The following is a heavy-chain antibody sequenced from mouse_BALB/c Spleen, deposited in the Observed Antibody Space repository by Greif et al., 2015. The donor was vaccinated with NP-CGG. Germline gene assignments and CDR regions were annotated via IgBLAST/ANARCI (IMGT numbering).Heavy chain of an antibody. D-gene: IGHD2-10*01. CDR1: GYTFTSYW. J-gene: IGHJ2*01. CDR3: TGGLLGDY. CDR2: IYPGSGST. V-gene: IGHV1S22*01. Sequence: LQQSGSELVRPGASVKLSCKASGYTFTSYWMHWVKQRPGQGLEWIGNIYPGSGSTNYDEKFKSKATLTVDTSSSTAYMQLSSLTSEDSAVYYCTGGLLGDYWGQGTTLTVSS.